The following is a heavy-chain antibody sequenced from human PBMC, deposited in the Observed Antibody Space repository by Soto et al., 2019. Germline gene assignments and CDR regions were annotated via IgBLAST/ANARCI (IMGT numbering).Heavy chain of an antibody. CDR1: GFTFRSHA. Sequence: GGPLRLSHPASGFTFRSHAVNWVRQAPGKGLEWVSVISGSGGSTYYADSVKGRFTISRDNSKNTLYLQMNSLRAEDTAVYYCASRSSGWYFDYWGQGTLVTVSS. D-gene: IGHD6-19*01. J-gene: IGHJ4*02. V-gene: IGHV3-23*01. CDR3: ASRSSGWYFDY. CDR2: ISGSGGST.